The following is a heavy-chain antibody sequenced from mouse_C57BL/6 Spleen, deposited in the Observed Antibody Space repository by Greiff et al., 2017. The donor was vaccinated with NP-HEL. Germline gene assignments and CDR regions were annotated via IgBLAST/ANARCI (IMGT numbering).Heavy chain of an antibody. Sequence: DVKLVESGEGLVKPGGSLKLSCAASGFTFSSYAMSWVRQTPEKRLEWVAYISSGGDYIHYADTVKGRFTISRDNARNTLYLQMSSLKSEDTAMYYCTREGTRTAQATFAYWGQGTLVTVSA. CDR2: ISSGGDYI. V-gene: IGHV5-9-1*02. CDR1: GFTFSSYA. J-gene: IGHJ3*01. CDR3: TREGTRTAQATFAY. D-gene: IGHD3-2*02.